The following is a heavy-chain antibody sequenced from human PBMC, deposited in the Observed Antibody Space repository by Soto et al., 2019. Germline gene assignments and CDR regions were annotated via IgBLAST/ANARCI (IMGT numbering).Heavy chain of an antibody. CDR2: INHSGST. V-gene: IGHV4-34*01. J-gene: IGHJ4*02. D-gene: IGHD3-22*01. CDR1: GGSFSCYY. CDR3: ARRISKXANYYDSSGYYCPSFDY. Sequence: SETLSLTCAVYGGSFSCYYWSWIRQPPGKGLEWIGEINHSGSTNYNPSLKGRVTISVDTSKNQFSLKLSSVTAADTAVYYCARRISKXANYYDSSGYYCPSFDYWGQGTLVTVSS.